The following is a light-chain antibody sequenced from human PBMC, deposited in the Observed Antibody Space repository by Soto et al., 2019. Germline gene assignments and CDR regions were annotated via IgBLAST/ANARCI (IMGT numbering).Light chain of an antibody. CDR1: QNQIGS. J-gene: IGKJ1*01. Sequence: LHLVHSPPTPSAAVWARDTNTCRASQNQIGSLAWYQQKPGRAPKLLIYRASILENGVPRRFSGSGSGTEFTLTISSLQPDDFATYFCQHYNSYPWTFGQGTKVDIK. CDR2: RAS. CDR3: QHYNSYPWT. V-gene: IGKV1-5*03.